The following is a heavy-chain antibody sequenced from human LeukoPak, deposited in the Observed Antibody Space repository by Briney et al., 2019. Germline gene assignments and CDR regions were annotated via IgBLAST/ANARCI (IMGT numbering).Heavy chain of an antibody. Sequence: ASETLSLTCTVSGGSVSSGSYYWSWIRQPPGKGLEWIGYIYYSGSTNYNPSLKSRVTISVDTSENRFSLKLSPVTATDTAVYYCARDCSGGSCYGAFDIWGQGTMVTVSS. CDR2: IYYSGST. J-gene: IGHJ3*02. CDR3: ARDCSGGSCYGAFDI. CDR1: GGSVSSGSYY. V-gene: IGHV4-61*01. D-gene: IGHD2-15*01.